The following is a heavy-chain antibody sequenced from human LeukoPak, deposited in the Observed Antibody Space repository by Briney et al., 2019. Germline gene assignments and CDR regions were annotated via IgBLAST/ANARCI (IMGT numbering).Heavy chain of an antibody. V-gene: IGHV4-39*01. CDR3: ARQRGYCSSISCYAWFDP. D-gene: IGHD2-2*01. CDR2: IYYSGST. Sequence: PSETLSLTCTVSGASISSSSYYWGWIRQPPGKGLEWIGSIYYSGSTDYNPSLKSRVSISIDTSKNRFSLKLSSVTAADTAVYYCARQRGYCSSISCYAWFDPWGQGTLVTVSS. CDR1: GASISSSSYY. J-gene: IGHJ5*02.